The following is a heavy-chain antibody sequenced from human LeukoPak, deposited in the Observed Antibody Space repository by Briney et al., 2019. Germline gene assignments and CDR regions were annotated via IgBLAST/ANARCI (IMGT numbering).Heavy chain of an antibody. CDR1: GFTFSSYS. J-gene: IGHJ4*02. D-gene: IGHD3-16*01. V-gene: IGHV3-48*04. Sequence: GGSLRLSCAASGFTFSSYSMNWVRQAPGRGLEWVSYISDSGTSTFYADSVKGRFTISRDNSKNSLYLQMNSLRVDDTAIYYFARGESRGSFFHYWGQGPLVTVSS. CDR2: ISDSGTST. CDR3: ARGESRGSFFHY.